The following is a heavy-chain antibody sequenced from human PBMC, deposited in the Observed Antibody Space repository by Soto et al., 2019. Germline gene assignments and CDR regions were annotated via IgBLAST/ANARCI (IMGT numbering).Heavy chain of an antibody. V-gene: IGHV1-69*01. CDR1: GGTFSSYA. J-gene: IGHJ4*02. CDR3: ARAYYDASSGYLDY. Sequence: QVQLVQSGAEVKKPGSSVKVSCKASGGTFSSYAISWVRQAPGQGLEWMGGIIPIFGTANYAQKFQGRVTMTADESMSTAYMELSSMISEDMAVYYCARAYYDASSGYLDYWGQGTLVTVSS. D-gene: IGHD3-22*01. CDR2: IIPIFGTA.